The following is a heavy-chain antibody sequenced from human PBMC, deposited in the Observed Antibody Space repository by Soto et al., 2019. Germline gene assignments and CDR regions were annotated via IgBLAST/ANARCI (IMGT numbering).Heavy chain of an antibody. J-gene: IGHJ4*02. D-gene: IGHD3-3*01. CDR3: ASIFGVVRVY. Sequence: QVQLVESGGGVVQPGRSLRLSCAASGFTFSSYAMHWVRQAPGKGLERVAVISYDGSNKYYADSVKGRFTISRDNSKNTLYLQMNSLRAEDTAVYYCASIFGVVRVYWGQGTLVTVSS. CDR2: ISYDGSNK. V-gene: IGHV3-30-3*01. CDR1: GFTFSSYA.